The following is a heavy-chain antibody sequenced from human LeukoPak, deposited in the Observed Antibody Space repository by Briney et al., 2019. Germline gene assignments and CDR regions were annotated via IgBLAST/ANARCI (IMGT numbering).Heavy chain of an antibody. D-gene: IGHD6-13*01. Sequence: QSGGSLRLSCAASGFTFSSYWMSWVRQAPGKGLEWVGFIRSKAYGGTTEYAASVKGRFTISRDDSKSIAYLQMNSLKTEDTAVYYCTRDREGTAAVPFDIWGQGTMVTVSS. V-gene: IGHV3-49*04. J-gene: IGHJ3*02. CDR1: GFTFSSYW. CDR3: TRDREGTAAVPFDI. CDR2: IRSKAYGGTT.